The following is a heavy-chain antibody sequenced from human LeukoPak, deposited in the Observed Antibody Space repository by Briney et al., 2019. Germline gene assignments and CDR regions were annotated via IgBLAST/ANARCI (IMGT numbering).Heavy chain of an antibody. CDR2: IYYSGST. D-gene: IGHD5-12*01. CDR3: ARDRGYSGYNDY. J-gene: IGHJ4*02. Sequence: SETLSLTCTVSGGSISSYYWSWIRQPPGMGLEWIGYIYYSGSTNYNPSLKSRVTISVDTSKNQFSLKLSSVTAADTAVYYCARDRGYSGYNDYWGQGTLVTVSS. V-gene: IGHV4-59*01. CDR1: GGSISSYY.